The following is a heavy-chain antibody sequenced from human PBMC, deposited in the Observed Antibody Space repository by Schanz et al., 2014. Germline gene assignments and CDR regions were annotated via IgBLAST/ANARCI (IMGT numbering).Heavy chain of an antibody. Sequence: EVQLLESGGGLVQPGGSLRLSCAASGFTFSIYGMSWVRQAPGKGLEWVSRMIGSGSSVFYADSVKGRFTISRDNLKNTVFLQINSVRAGDTAVYCWARDYESDLSSPRHDAFDVWGQGTVVTVSS. CDR1: GFTFSIYG. D-gene: IGHD3-22*01. CDR3: ARDYESDLSSPRHDAFDV. CDR2: MIGSGSSV. J-gene: IGHJ3*01. V-gene: IGHV3-23*01.